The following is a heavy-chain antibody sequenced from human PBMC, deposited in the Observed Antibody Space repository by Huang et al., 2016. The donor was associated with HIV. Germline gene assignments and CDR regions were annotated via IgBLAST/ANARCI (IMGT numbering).Heavy chain of an antibody. Sequence: QVQLVQSGAEVKTPGSSVKVSCKASGGTFRKYAISWVRQAPGQGLEWRGGIIPMFGTPNYARKFQGRGTITADDSTSTTYVEVSSLRSEDTALYYCARGQLGSYGDYDVLYWGQGTLVTVSS. J-gene: IGHJ4*02. CDR2: IIPMFGTP. CDR3: ARGQLGSYGDYDVLY. D-gene: IGHD4-17*01. V-gene: IGHV1-69*13. CDR1: GGTFRKYA.